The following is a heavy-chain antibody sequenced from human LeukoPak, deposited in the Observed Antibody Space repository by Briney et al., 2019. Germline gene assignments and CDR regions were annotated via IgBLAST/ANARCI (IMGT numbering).Heavy chain of an antibody. CDR2: IYHSGST. Sequence: SETLSLTCAVSGYSISSGYYWGWIRQPPGKGLEWIGSIYHSGSTYYNPSLKSRVTISVDTSKNQFSLKLSSVTAADTAVYYCARKYCSGGSCSGLYNWFDPWGQGTLVTVSS. CDR1: GYSISSGYY. J-gene: IGHJ5*02. CDR3: ARKYCSGGSCSGLYNWFDP. V-gene: IGHV4-38-2*01. D-gene: IGHD2-15*01.